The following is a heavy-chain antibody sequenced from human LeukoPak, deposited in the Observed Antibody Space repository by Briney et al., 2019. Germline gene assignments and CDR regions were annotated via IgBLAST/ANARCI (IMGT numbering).Heavy chain of an antibody. CDR2: ICSSGDNT. J-gene: IGHJ5*02. CDR3: AKFPALYAGGWFVGGWFDP. Sequence: GGSLRLSCAASGFTFSSYAMSWVRQAPGKGLEWVSLICSSGDNTKYADSVKGRFTISRDNSRNTLYLQMNSLRAEDTAVYYCAKFPALYAGGWFVGGWFDPWGQGTLVTVSS. CDR1: GFTFSSYA. V-gene: IGHV3-23*01. D-gene: IGHD6-19*01.